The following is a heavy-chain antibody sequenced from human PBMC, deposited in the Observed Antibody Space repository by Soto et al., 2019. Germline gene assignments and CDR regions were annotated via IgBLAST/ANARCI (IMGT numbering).Heavy chain of an antibody. D-gene: IGHD2-15*01. J-gene: IGHJ4*02. V-gene: IGHV3-23*01. CDR2: ISGSGGST. CDR3: AKKAGWWPAHFDY. CDR1: GFTFSSYA. Sequence: PGGSLRLSCAASGFTFSSYAMSWVRQAPGKGLEWVSAISGSGGSTYYADSVEGRFTISRDNSKNTLYLQMNSLRAEYTAVYYCAKKAGWWPAHFDYWGQGTLVTVSS.